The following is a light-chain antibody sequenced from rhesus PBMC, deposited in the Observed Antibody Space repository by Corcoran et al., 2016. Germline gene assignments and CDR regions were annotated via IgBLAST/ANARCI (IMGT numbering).Light chain of an antibody. V-gene: IGKV1-22*01. CDR1: QGITND. J-gene: IGKJ1*01. CDR3: QQYSSSPPWT. Sequence: DIQMTQSPSSLSASVGDRVTITCRASQGITNDLAWYQQKPGETPKFLIYEASSLQSGIPSRFSCSGSGTDFTLTISSLQSEDFATYYCQQYSSSPPWTFGQGTKVEIK. CDR2: EAS.